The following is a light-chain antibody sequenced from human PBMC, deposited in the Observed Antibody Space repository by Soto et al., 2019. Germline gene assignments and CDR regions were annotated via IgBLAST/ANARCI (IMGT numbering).Light chain of an antibody. CDR2: DAS. Sequence: DIQMTQSPSSLSASVGDRVTITCQASQDITNYLNWYQQKPGKAPKLLIYDASNLETGVPSRFSGSGSGTDFTSTISTLQPEDFATYYCQQYGNLPITFGQGTRLEIK. CDR3: QQYGNLPIT. V-gene: IGKV1-33*01. J-gene: IGKJ5*01. CDR1: QDITNY.